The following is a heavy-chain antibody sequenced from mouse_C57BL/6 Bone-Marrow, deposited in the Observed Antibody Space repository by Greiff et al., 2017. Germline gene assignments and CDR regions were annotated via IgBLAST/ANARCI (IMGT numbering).Heavy chain of an antibody. V-gene: IGHV1-53*01. CDR1: GYTFTSYW. CDR3: ARSKVHYCAMDY. CDR2: INPSNGGT. Sequence: VQLQQPGTELVKPGASVKLSCKASGYTFTSYWMHWVKQRPGQGLEWIGNINPSNGGTNYNEKFKSKATLTVDKSSSTAYMELRSLTSEDSAVYFCARSKVHYCAMDYWGQGTSVTVSS. J-gene: IGHJ4*01. D-gene: IGHD2-14*01.